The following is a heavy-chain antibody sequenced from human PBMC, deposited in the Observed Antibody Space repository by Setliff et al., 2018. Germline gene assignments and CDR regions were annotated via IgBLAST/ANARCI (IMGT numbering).Heavy chain of an antibody. CDR2: VSVSGDNT. V-gene: IGHV3-23*01. Sequence: GGSLRLSCAASGLTFNSYAMSWVRQAPGKGLEWVSSVSVSGDNTYYTDSVKGRFSISRDNSQNTVYLQMDSLRAGDTAVYHCARVRGYDTTGYSLMYWGQGALVTVSS. CDR3: ARVRGYDTTGYSLMY. D-gene: IGHD3-22*01. CDR1: GLTFNSYA. J-gene: IGHJ4*02.